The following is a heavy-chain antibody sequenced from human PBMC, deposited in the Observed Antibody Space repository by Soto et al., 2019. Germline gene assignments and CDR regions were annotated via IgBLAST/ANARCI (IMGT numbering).Heavy chain of an antibody. CDR3: ARDCGGDSKRDDAFDI. D-gene: IGHD2-21*02. Sequence: PLGVPRLSCTASGFSVSSNYMSWIRQAPEKGLEWVSVVYRSDNKNYADSVKGRFTISRDNSKNTLYLQMNNLRAEDTAVYYCARDCGGDSKRDDAFDIWGQGTMVTVSS. J-gene: IGHJ3*02. V-gene: IGHV3-66*03. CDR1: GFSVSSNY. CDR2: VYRSDNK.